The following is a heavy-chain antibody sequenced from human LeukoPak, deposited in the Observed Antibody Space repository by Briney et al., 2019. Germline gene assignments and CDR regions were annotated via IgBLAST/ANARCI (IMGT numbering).Heavy chain of an antibody. V-gene: IGHV3-30*03. CDR3: ARDGETNWGTWIY. D-gene: IGHD7-27*01. CDR2: ISYDGSNK. CDR1: GFTFSGYD. J-gene: IGHJ4*02. Sequence: GGSLRLSCVASGFTFSGYDIHWVRQAPGEGLEWVTLISYDGSNKYYADSVKGRFTISRDNSKDTLYLQMGSLRVEDTALYYCARDGETNWGTWIYWGQGTLVTVSS.